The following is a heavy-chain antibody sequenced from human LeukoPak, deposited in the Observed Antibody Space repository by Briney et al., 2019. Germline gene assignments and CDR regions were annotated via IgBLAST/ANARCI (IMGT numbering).Heavy chain of an antibody. CDR2: IGGSIGST. CDR1: GFSFSNYA. V-gene: IGHV3-23*01. J-gene: IGHJ4*02. D-gene: IGHD2-2*01. CDR3: VKDFVVVPGLVNYFDY. Sequence: GGSLRLSCAASGFSFSNYAMSWVRQGPGKGLEWVSAIGGSIGSTFYTDSVKGRFTISRDNSKNTLSLQMNSLRVEDTAVYYCVKDFVVVPGLVNYFDYWGQGTLVTVSS.